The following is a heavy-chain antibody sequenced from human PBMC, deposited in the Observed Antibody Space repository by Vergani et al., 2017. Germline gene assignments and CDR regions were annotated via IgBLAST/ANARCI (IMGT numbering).Heavy chain of an antibody. Sequence: QVQLVQSGAEVKKPGSSVKVSCKASGGTFSSYAISWVRQAPGQGLEWMGGIIPIFGTANYAQKFQGRVTITADESTSTAYMELSRLRSEDTAVYYCARDTGAYCGGDCYGWFDPWGQGTLVIVSS. CDR3: ARDTGAYCGGDCYGWFDP. D-gene: IGHD2-21*02. J-gene: IGHJ5*02. CDR1: GGTFSSYA. V-gene: IGHV1-69*12. CDR2: IIPIFGTA.